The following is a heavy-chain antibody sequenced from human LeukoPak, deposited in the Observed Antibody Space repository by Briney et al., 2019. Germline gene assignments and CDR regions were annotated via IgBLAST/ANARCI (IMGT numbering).Heavy chain of an antibody. CDR1: GGSISSGGYY. J-gene: IGHJ4*02. V-gene: IGHV4-31*03. CDR3: ARDPTPWTQLSGGPPD. CDR2: IYYSGST. D-gene: IGHD5-18*01. Sequence: SETLSLTCTVSGGSISSGGYYWSWIRQHPGKGLEWIGYIYYSGSTYYNPSLKSRVTISVDTSKNQFSLKLSSVTAADTAVYYCARDPTPWTQLSGGPPDWGQGTLVTVSS.